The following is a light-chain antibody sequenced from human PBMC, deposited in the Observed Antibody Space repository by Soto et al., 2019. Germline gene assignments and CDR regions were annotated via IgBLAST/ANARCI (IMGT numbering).Light chain of an antibody. CDR3: QQYHNLWT. CDR2: RAS. J-gene: IGKJ1*01. V-gene: IGKV3-15*01. CDR1: HYVYSN. Sequence: EIVMTQSPATLSMSPGERATLSCTASHYVYSNVAWFQQRPGQAPRLLIYRASARGTGTPARFSGSGSGTEFTLTITSLQSEDCAVYYCQQYHNLWTCGQGTEVEIK.